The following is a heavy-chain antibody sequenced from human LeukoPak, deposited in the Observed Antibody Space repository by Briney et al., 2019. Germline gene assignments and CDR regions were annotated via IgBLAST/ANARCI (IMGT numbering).Heavy chain of an antibody. V-gene: IGHV4-34*01. CDR3: ARHSLRSFDY. Sequence: SETLSLTCAVYGGSFTGYSWNWIRQPPGKGLEWIGEIYRSGSTNYNPSLKSRVTISIDTSKNQFSLKLSSVTAADTAVYYCARHSLRSFDYWGQGTLVTVSS. CDR2: IYRSGST. J-gene: IGHJ4*02. CDR1: GGSFTGYS. D-gene: IGHD3-9*01.